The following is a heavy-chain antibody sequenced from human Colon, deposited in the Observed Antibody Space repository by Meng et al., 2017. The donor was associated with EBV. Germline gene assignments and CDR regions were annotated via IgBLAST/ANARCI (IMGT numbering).Heavy chain of an antibody. V-gene: IGHV4-31*03. Sequence: QGQLQESGPGLVKPPQTLSLTCTVSGGSVSSGGYYWTWIRQHPGKGLEWFGHIYYSGSTFYNPSLKRRVIISIDTSKNQFSLNLRSVTAADTAVYYCARVSSGWDYFDYWGQGTLVTVSS. CDR3: ARVSSGWDYFDY. D-gene: IGHD6-19*01. CDR2: IYYSGST. CDR1: GGSVSSGGYY. J-gene: IGHJ4*02.